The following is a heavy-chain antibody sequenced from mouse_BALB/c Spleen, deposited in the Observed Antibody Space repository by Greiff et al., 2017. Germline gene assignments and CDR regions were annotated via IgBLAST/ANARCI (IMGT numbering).Heavy chain of an antibody. CDR3: ARPTYGNYFDY. CDR2: ISYSGST. V-gene: IGHV3-2*02. D-gene: IGHD2-1*01. CDR1: GYSITSDYA. J-gene: IGHJ2*01. Sequence: VQLKQSGPGLVKPSQSLSLTCTVTGYSITSDYAWNWIRQFPGNKLEWMGYISYSGSTSYNPSLKSRISITRDTSKNQFFLQLNSVTTEDTATYYCARPTYGNYFDYWGQGTTLTVSS.